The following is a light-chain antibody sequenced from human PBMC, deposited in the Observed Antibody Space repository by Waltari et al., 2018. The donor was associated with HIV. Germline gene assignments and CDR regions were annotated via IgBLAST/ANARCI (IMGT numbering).Light chain of an antibody. CDR3: NSYAGSNNWV. CDR2: EVN. J-gene: IGLJ3*02. Sequence: QSALTQPPSASGSPGQSVTISCTGPSSDVGGYHYVSWYQQHPGKAPKLMIYEVNKRPSGVPDRFSGSKSANTASLTVSGLQADDEADYYCNSYAGSNNWVFGGGTKLTVL. CDR1: SSDVGGYHY. V-gene: IGLV2-8*01.